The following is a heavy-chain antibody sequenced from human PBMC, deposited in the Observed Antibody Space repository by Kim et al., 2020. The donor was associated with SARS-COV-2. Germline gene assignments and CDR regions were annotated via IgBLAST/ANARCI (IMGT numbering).Heavy chain of an antibody. Sequence: SETLSLTCTVSGGSISSSSYYWGWIRQPPGKGLEWIGSIYYSGSTYYNPSLKSRVTISVDTSKNQFSLKLSSVTAADTAVYYCARPHCITMVRGSVRCWFDPWGQGTLVTVSS. V-gene: IGHV4-39*01. CDR1: GGSISSSSYY. CDR3: ARPHCITMVRGSVRCWFDP. CDR2: IYYSGST. J-gene: IGHJ5*02. D-gene: IGHD3-10*01.